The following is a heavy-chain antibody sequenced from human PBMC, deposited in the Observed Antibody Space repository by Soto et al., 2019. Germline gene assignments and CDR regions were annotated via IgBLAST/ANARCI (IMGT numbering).Heavy chain of an antibody. D-gene: IGHD3-22*01. Sequence: EVQLVESGGGLVKPGGSLRLSCAASGFTFSNAWMSWVRQAPGKGLEWVGRIKSKTDGGTTDYAAPVKGRFTISRDDSKNTLYLQMNSLKTEDTAVYYCTTDPTYYYDSSGYSPLGYYYYGLDVWGQGTTVTVSS. J-gene: IGHJ6*02. CDR2: IKSKTDGGTT. CDR1: GFTFSNAW. V-gene: IGHV3-15*01. CDR3: TTDPTYYYDSSGYSPLGYYYYGLDV.